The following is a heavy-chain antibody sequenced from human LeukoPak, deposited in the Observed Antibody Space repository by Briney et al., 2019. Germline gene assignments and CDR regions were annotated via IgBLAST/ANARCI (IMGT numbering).Heavy chain of an antibody. V-gene: IGHV4-39*07. D-gene: IGHD3-9*01. CDR3: ARETVTGSNYFNS. CDR1: GVSISSTSYY. CDR2: TYYSGST. Sequence: KPSETLSLTCTVSGVSISSTSYYWGWIRQPPGKGLEWIGSTYYSGSTYRNPSLKSRVTISVDSSKNQFSLRLTSVTAADTAVYYCARETVTGSNYFNSWGQGTLVTVSS. J-gene: IGHJ4*02.